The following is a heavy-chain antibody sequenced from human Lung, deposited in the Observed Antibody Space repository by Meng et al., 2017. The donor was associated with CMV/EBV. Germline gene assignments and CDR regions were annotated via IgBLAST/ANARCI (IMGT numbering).Heavy chain of an antibody. V-gene: IGHV1-18*01. Sequence: ASVXVSCKASGYTFTSYGISWVRQAPGQGLEWMGWISVNSGKTTYAQKVQGRINMTTDTSTSTAYMELRSLRSDDTAVYYCVRGGWSPGYRGQGTLVTVSS. CDR1: GYTFTSYG. CDR2: ISVNSGKT. D-gene: IGHD6-19*01. J-gene: IGHJ4*02. CDR3: VRGGWSPGY.